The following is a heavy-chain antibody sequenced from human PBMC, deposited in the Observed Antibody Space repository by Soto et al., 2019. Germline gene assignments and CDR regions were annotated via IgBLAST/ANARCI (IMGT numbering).Heavy chain of an antibody. J-gene: IGHJ6*02. V-gene: IGHV1-69*06. Sequence: VQLXQSGAXVKXPGSSVKVSCKASGXTFSXXAIXXXXXXXXXGXXXMGXIIPIFGTANYAQKFQGRVTITADKSTSTAYMELSSLRSEXTAVYXCARGXXYXXXGXXXXXYXMXVWGQGTTVTVSS. CDR3: ARGXXYXXXGXXXXXYXMXV. CDR2: IIPIFGTA. CDR1: GXTFSXXA.